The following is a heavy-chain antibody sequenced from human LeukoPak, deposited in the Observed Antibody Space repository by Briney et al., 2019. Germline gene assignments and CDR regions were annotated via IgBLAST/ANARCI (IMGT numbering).Heavy chain of an antibody. CDR3: ASLPPYSSSWYGAYFDY. Sequence: GGSLRLSCAASGFTFSSYWMSWVRQAPGKGLEWVANIKQDGSEKYYVDSVKGRFTISRDNAKNSLYLQMNSLRAEDTAVYYCASLPPYSSSWYGAYFDYRGQGTLVTVSS. D-gene: IGHD6-13*01. CDR1: GFTFSSYW. J-gene: IGHJ4*02. V-gene: IGHV3-7*01. CDR2: IKQDGSEK.